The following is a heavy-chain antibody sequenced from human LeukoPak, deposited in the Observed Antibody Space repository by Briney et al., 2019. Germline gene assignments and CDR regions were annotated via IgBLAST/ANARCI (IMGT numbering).Heavy chain of an antibody. V-gene: IGHV4-59*12. CDR1: GGSISSYF. J-gene: IGHJ5*02. Sequence: SETLSLTCTVSGGSISSYFWTWIRQPAGKGLEWIGYIYHSGSTYYNPSLKSRVTISVDRSKNQFSLKLSSVTAADTAVYYCARGGSYFPNWFDPWGQGTLVTVSS. CDR2: IYHSGST. D-gene: IGHD3-10*01. CDR3: ARGGSYFPNWFDP.